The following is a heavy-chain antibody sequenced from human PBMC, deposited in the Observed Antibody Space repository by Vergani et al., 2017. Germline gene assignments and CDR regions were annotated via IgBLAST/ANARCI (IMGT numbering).Heavy chain of an antibody. D-gene: IGHD3-3*01. Sequence: QVQLVESGGGVVQPGRSLRLSCAASGFTFSSYAMPWVRQAPGKGLEWVAVISYDGSNKYYADSVKGRFTISRDNSKDTLYLQMNSLRAEDTAVYYCAKDGERYYDFWSGYYSVGYWGQGTLVTVSS. V-gene: IGHV3-30-3*01. J-gene: IGHJ4*02. CDR3: AKDGERYYDFWSGYYSVGY. CDR1: GFTFSSYA. CDR2: ISYDGSNK.